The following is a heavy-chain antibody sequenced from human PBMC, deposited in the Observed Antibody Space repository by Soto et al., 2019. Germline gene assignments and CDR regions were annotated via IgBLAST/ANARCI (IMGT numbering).Heavy chain of an antibody. CDR3: ARQENRNDY. V-gene: IGHV4-39*01. CDR1: GGSISSSSYY. J-gene: IGHJ4*02. CDR2: IYYSGST. Sequence: QLLASGPGLVKPSETLSLTCTVPGGSISSSSYYWGWIRQPPGKGLEWIGSIYYSGSTYYNPSLNSRVTISVDTSKNQFTLKMSSVTAADTAVYYCARQENRNDYWGQGTLVTVTS.